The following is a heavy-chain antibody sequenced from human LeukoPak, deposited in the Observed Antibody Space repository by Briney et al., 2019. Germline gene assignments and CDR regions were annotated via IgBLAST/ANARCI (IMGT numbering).Heavy chain of an antibody. V-gene: IGHV3-21*01. Sequence: GGSLRLSCAASGLIFNLYSMEWVRQAPGKGLEWVSSISSNSKYIYYADSVKGRFTISRDNAKNSLYLQMNSLRAEDTAVYYCARDDYDSSGYYSFDYWGQGTLVTVSS. CDR2: ISSNSKYI. CDR3: ARDDYDSSGYYSFDY. CDR1: GLIFNLYS. J-gene: IGHJ4*02. D-gene: IGHD3-22*01.